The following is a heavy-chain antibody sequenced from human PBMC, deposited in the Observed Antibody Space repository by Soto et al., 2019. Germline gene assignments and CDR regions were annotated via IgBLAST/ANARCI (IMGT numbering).Heavy chain of an antibody. CDR3: ARGRYGDY. CDR1: GYTFTSYG. V-gene: IGHV1-18*01. Sequence: QVHLVQSGAEVKKPGASGKVSGKASGYTFTSYGITWVRQAPGQGLEWMGWISAHNGNTDYAQKLQGRVIVTRDTSTSTAYMELRSLISDDTAVYYCARGRYGDYWGQGALVTVSS. D-gene: IGHD1-1*01. CDR2: ISAHNGNT. J-gene: IGHJ4*02.